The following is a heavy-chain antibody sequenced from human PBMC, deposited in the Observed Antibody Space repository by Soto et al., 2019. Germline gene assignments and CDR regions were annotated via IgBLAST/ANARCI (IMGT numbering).Heavy chain of an antibody. CDR1: GFTFSSHA. V-gene: IGHV3-23*01. CDR3: AKDRGIVVVVAATFYFQH. D-gene: IGHD2-15*01. J-gene: IGHJ1*01. Sequence: VGSKRVSCAASGFTFSSHARSCVRQAPGKGLEWVSAISGSGGSTYYADSVKGRFTISRDNSKNTLYLQMNSLRAEDTAVYYCAKDRGIVVVVAATFYFQHWGQRTLVTVSS. CDR2: ISGSGGST.